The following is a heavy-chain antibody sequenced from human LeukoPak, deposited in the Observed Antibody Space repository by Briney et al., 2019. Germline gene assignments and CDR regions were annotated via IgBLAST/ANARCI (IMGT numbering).Heavy chain of an antibody. CDR1: GYTFTGYY. J-gene: IGHJ5*02. D-gene: IGHD5-18*01. Sequence: GASVKVSCKASGYTFTGYYMHWVRQAPGQGLEWMGWINPNSGGTNYAQKFQGRVTMTRDTSISTAYMELSRLRSDDTAVYYCARGSRYGYSYGYNWFDPWGQGTLVTVSS. V-gene: IGHV1-2*02. CDR2: INPNSGGT. CDR3: ARGSRYGYSYGYNWFDP.